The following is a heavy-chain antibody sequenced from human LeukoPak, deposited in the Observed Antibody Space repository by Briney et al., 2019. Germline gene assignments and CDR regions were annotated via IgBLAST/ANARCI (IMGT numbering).Heavy chain of an antibody. CDR3: AREVLERLPERSYGYFDL. CDR2: IIPIFGTA. CDR1: GGTFSSYA. V-gene: IGHV1-69*13. Sequence: GASVKVSCKASGGTFSSYAISWVRQAPGQGLEWMGGIIPIFGTANYAQKFQGRVTITADESTSTAYMELSSLRSEDTAVYYCAREVLERLPERSYGYFDLWAVAPWSLSPQ. D-gene: IGHD1-1*01. J-gene: IGHJ2*01.